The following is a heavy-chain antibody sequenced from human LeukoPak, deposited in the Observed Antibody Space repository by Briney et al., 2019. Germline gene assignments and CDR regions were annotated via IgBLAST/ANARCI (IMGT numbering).Heavy chain of an antibody. D-gene: IGHD4-23*01. J-gene: IGHJ4*02. CDR2: INHSGST. CDR1: GGSFSGYY. Sequence: KASETLSLTCAVYGGSFSGYYWSWIRQPPGKGLEWIGEINHSGSTNYNPSLKSRVTISVDTSKNQFSLKLSSVTAADTAVYYCARGRWNYFDYWGQGTLVTVSS. CDR3: ARGRWNYFDY. V-gene: IGHV4-34*01.